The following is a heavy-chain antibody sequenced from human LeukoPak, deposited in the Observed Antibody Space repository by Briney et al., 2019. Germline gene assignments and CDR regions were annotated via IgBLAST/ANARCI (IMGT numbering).Heavy chain of an antibody. V-gene: IGHV3-48*03. J-gene: IGHJ3*02. CDR3: ASFPEYASGYAFDI. CDR2: ISSSGSTI. Sequence: GGSLRLSCAASEFMFRSYEMNWVRQAPGKWLEWVSYISSSGSTIYYADSVKGRFTISRDNAKNSLYLQMNSLRAEDTAVYYCASFPEYASGYAFDIWGQGTMVTVSS. CDR1: EFMFRSYE. D-gene: IGHD3-10*01.